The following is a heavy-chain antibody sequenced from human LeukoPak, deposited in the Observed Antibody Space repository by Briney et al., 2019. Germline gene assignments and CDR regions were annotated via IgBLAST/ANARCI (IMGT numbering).Heavy chain of an antibody. D-gene: IGHD2-2*02. V-gene: IGHV6-1*01. CDR3: ARDRGYCSSTSCYSSRGFDP. Sequence: SQTLSLTCAISGDSVSSNSAAWKWIRQSPSRGLEWLGRTYYRSKWYNDYAVSVKSRITINPDTSKNQFSLQLNSVTPEDTAVYYCARDRGYCSSTSCYSSRGFDPWGQGTLVTVSS. J-gene: IGHJ5*02. CDR2: TYYRSKWYN. CDR1: GDSVSSNSAA.